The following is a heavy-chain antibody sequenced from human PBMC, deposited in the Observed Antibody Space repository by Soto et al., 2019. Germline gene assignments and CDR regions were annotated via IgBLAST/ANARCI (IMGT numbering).Heavy chain of an antibody. CDR2: IYHSGST. CDR3: AIVVPAAIRGNWFDP. V-gene: IGHV4-4*02. D-gene: IGHD2-2*01. Sequence: PSETQSLTCAVSCGSISSSNWWSWVRQPPGKGLEWIGEIYHSGSTNYNPSLKSRVTISVDKSKNQFSLKLSSVTAADTAVYYCAIVVPAAIRGNWFDPWGQGTLVTVSS. CDR1: CGSISSSNW. J-gene: IGHJ5*02.